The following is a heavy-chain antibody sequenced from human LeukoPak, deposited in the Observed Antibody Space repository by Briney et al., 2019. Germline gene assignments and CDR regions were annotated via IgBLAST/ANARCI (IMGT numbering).Heavy chain of an antibody. Sequence: PSETLSLTCTVSGYSISSGYYWGWIRQPPGKGLEWIGSIYHSGSTYYNPSLKSRVTISVDTSKNQFSLKLSSVTAADTAVYYCAKDKARGVWAFDPWGQRTLVTVSS. CDR1: GYSISSGYY. J-gene: IGHJ5*02. V-gene: IGHV4-38-2*02. D-gene: IGHD3-16*01. CDR3: AKDKARGVWAFDP. CDR2: IYHSGST.